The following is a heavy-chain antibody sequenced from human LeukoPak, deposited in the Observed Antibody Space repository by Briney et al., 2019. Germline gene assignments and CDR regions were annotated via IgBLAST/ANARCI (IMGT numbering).Heavy chain of an antibody. V-gene: IGHV3-23*01. Sequence: GGSLRLSCAASGFTFSSYAMSCVRQTPGKGLEWVSAISGSGGSTYYADSVKGRFTISRDNSKNTLYLQMNSLRAEDTAVYYCAKDHQWLVRGNFDYWGQGTLVTVSS. CDR2: ISGSGGST. CDR1: GFTFSSYA. J-gene: IGHJ4*02. D-gene: IGHD6-19*01. CDR3: AKDHQWLVRGNFDY.